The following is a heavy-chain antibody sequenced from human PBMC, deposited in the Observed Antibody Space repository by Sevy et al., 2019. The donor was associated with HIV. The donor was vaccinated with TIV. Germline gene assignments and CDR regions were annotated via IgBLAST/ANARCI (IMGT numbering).Heavy chain of an antibody. Sequence: GGSLRLSCAASGFTFGSYSMNWVRQAPGKGLEWVSSISSSSNYIYYADSLKGRFTISRDNAKNSVYLQMNSLRAEDTAVYYCARPYGSGSWEAFDIWGQGTMVTVSS. V-gene: IGHV3-21*01. CDR2: ISSSSNYI. CDR3: ARPYGSGSWEAFDI. J-gene: IGHJ3*02. D-gene: IGHD3-10*01. CDR1: GFTFGSYS.